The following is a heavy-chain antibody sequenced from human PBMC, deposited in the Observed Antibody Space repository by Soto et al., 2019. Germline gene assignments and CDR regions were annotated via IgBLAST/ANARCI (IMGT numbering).Heavy chain of an antibody. V-gene: IGHV1-18*01. J-gene: IGHJ4*02. Sequence: QVQLVQSGVEVKKPGASVKVSCKASGYTFTNYGITWVRQAPGQGLEWLGWISGYNGNTNYAQKFQGRVTMTTDTXTSTAYTDLRSLRYDDTAVYYCARGGRVAVAATDYWGQGTLLTVSS. D-gene: IGHD1-26*01. CDR1: GYTFTNYG. CDR2: ISGYNGNT. CDR3: ARGGRVAVAATDY.